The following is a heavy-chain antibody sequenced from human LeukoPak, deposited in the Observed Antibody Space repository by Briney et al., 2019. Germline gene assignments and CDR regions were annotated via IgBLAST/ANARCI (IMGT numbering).Heavy chain of an antibody. Sequence: ASVKVSCKASGYTFTGYYMHWVRQAPGQGLEWMGWINPNSGGTNYAQKFQGRVTMTRDTSISTAYMELSRLRSDDTAVYYSARDLSAIVVVTAMGYWGQGTLVTVSS. V-gene: IGHV1-2*02. CDR1: GYTFTGYY. CDR2: INPNSGGT. J-gene: IGHJ4*02. CDR3: ARDLSAIVVVTAMGY. D-gene: IGHD2-21*02.